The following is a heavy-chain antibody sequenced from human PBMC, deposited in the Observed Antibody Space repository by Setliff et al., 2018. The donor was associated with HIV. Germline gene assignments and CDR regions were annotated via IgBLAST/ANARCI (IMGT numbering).Heavy chain of an antibody. CDR2: ISSTSTYT. Sequence: GGSLRLSCAASGFTFSSYNMNWVRQAPGKGLEWVSSISSTSTYTYYADSLKGRFTTSRDNAKNSLYLQMNSLRAEDTAVYYCTSPAAWDSSGYYPYWGRGTLVTVSS. V-gene: IGHV3-21*06. CDR3: TSPAAWDSSGYYPY. CDR1: GFTFSSYN. D-gene: IGHD3-22*01. J-gene: IGHJ4*02.